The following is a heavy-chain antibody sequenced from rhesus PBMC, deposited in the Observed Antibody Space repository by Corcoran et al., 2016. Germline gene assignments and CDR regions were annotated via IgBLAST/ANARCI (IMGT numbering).Heavy chain of an antibody. D-gene: IGHD6-31*01. CDR1: GYSISYGYG. Sequence: QVQLQESGPGLVKPSETLSLTCGVSGYSISYGYGWSWIRQPPGQGLEWVGSTGGSGVSTNYNPPLKSLVTISKDTTKNQDSLNLTSVTAADTAVYYCARVTGYTRGWDGAYGLDSWGQGVVVIVSS. J-gene: IGHJ6*01. V-gene: IGHV4-127*01. CDR3: ARVTGYTRGWDGAYGLDS. CDR2: TGGSGVST.